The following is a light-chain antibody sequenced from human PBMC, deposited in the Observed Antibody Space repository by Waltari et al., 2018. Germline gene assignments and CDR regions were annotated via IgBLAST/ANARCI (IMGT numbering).Light chain of an antibody. V-gene: IGLV2-14*03. Sequence: QSVVTQPASVSGSPGQSISISCTGTSNDIGANDYVSWYQQHPRRAPQLVIYDVRVRPSGVSIRFSGSKSGNTASLTISGLQAEDEALYYCSSYTLTNPVVFGGGTKLTVL. J-gene: IGLJ2*01. CDR2: DVR. CDR3: SSYTLTNPVV. CDR1: SNDIGANDY.